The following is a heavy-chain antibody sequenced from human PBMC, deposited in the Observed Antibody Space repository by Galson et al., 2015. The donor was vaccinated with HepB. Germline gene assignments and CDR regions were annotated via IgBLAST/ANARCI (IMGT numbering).Heavy chain of an antibody. CDR2: ISSDDGNK. Sequence: SLRVSCEASGYTFTSYGMHWVRQAPGQGLEWVGGISSDDGNKNYADSVQGRFTITRDNSKSTLYLQMNSLRAEDTAVYYCAKEIAAGGALYPYYGMDVWGQGTTVTVSS. V-gene: IGHV3-30*18. CDR3: AKEIAAGGALYPYYGMDV. CDR1: GYTFTSYG. J-gene: IGHJ6*02. D-gene: IGHD6-13*01.